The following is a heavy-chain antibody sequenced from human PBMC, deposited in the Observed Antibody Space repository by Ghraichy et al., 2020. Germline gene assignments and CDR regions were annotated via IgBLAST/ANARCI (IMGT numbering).Heavy chain of an antibody. J-gene: IGHJ1*01. CDR2: ISGSGGST. V-gene: IGHV3-23*01. CDR1: GFTFSSYA. CDR3: AKTTVTTYVRARYFQH. D-gene: IGHD4-17*01. Sequence: GGSLRLSCAASGFTFSSYAMSWVRQAPGKGLEWVSAISGSGGSTYYADSVKGRFTISRDNSKNTLYLQMNSLRAEDTAVYYCAKTTVTTYVRARYFQHWGQGTLVTVSS.